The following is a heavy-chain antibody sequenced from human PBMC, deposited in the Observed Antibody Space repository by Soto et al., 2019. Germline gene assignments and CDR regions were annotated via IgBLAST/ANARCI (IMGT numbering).Heavy chain of an antibody. Sequence: QVQLQESGPGLVKPSETLSLTCTVSGGSISSGGYYWSWIRQHPGKGLEWIGYIYYSGTTYYNPSLKSRVTISVDTSKNQFSLKLSSVSAADTALYYFARCSLVVVPAPGFDPWGRGTLVTVSS. D-gene: IGHD2-2*01. V-gene: IGHV4-31*03. CDR1: GGSISSGGYY. CDR3: ARCSLVVVPAPGFDP. J-gene: IGHJ5*02. CDR2: IYYSGTT.